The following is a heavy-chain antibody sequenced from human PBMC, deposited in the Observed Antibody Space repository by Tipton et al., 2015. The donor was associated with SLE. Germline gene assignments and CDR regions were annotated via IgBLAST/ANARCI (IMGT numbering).Heavy chain of an antibody. CDR3: ARGFYYDTDGNYGAFDI. J-gene: IGHJ3*02. V-gene: IGHV4-38-2*01. CDR1: GYSITSGFL. CDR2: IYRSGTT. Sequence: TLSLTCAVSGYSITSGFLWGWIRQPPGKGLEWIGSIYRSGTTYYNPSPQSRVTITVDTSKNQFSLKLRSVTAADTAVYYCARGFYYDTDGNYGAFDIWGQGTMVPVSS. D-gene: IGHD3-22*01.